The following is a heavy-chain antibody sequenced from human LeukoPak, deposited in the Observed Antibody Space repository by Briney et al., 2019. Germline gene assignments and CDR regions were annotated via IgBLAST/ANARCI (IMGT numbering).Heavy chain of an antibody. Sequence: EASVKVSCKASGYTFTGYYMHWVRQAPGQGLEWMGWINPNSGGTNYAQKFQGRVTMTRDTSISTAYMELSRLRSDDTVVYYCARHGDSSSPPPVLYWGQGTLLTVSS. J-gene: IGHJ4*02. D-gene: IGHD6-13*01. CDR1: GYTFTGYY. CDR3: ARHGDSSSPPPVLY. CDR2: INPNSGGT. V-gene: IGHV1-2*02.